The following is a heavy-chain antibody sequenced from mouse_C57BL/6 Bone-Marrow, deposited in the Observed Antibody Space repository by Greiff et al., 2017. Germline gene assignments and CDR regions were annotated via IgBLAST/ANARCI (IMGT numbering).Heavy chain of an antibody. CDR2: ISSGSSTI. CDR1: GFTFSDYG. D-gene: IGHD1-1*01. CDR3: ARILRAY. Sequence: DVMLVASGGGLVKPGGSLKLSCAASGFTFSDYGMHWVRQAPEKGLEWVAYISSGSSTIYYADTVKGRFTISRDNAKNTLFLQMTSLRSEDTAMYYCARILRAYWGQGTLVTVSA. J-gene: IGHJ3*01. V-gene: IGHV5-17*01.